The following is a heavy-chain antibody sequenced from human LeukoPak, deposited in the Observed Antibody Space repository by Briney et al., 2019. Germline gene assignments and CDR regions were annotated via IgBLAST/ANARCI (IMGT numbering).Heavy chain of an antibody. CDR2: IYYTGST. CDR3: ARPQGRLWTHFDY. CDR1: GGSISSYY. D-gene: IGHD5-18*01. Sequence: SETLSLTCTVSGGSISSYYWSWLRQPPGKGLEWIGSIYYTGSTYYNPSLKSRVSISVDTSKNQFSLKLSSVTAADTAVYYCARPQGRLWTHFDYWGQGTLVTVSS. V-gene: IGHV4-59*05. J-gene: IGHJ4*02.